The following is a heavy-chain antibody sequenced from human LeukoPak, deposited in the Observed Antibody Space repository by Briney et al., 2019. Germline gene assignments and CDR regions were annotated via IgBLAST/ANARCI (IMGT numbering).Heavy chain of an antibody. J-gene: IGHJ4*02. D-gene: IGHD5-18*01. Sequence: GGSLRLSCVASGFTFSGFGMHWVRQAPGKGLQWVAVFSYDGTSKYGDSVKGRFTISRENSKNTIHLQMNGLRPDDTAIYYCAREVEYSISSLYFDYWGQGALVTVSS. CDR1: GFTFSGFG. V-gene: IGHV3-30*03. CDR2: FSYDGTSK. CDR3: AREVEYSISSLYFDY.